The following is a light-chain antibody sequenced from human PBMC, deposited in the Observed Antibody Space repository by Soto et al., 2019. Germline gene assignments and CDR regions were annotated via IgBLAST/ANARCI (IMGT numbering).Light chain of an antibody. CDR2: DAS. V-gene: IGKV1-39*01. Sequence: DIQMTQSPSSLSASVGDRVTITCRASQSISSSLNWYQQKPGKAPKLLIYDASSLQSGVPSRFSGSGSGTDFTLTISSLQPEDFATYYCQQSYSTPQTFGQGTKVEIK. CDR3: QQSYSTPQT. J-gene: IGKJ1*01. CDR1: QSISSS.